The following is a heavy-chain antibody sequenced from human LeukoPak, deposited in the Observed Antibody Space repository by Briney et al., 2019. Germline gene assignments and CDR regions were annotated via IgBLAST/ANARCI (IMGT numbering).Heavy chain of an antibody. Sequence: KPSETLSLTCTVSGGSISSYYWSWIRQPPGKGLEWIGEINHSGSTNYNPSLKSRVTISVDTSKNQFSLKLSSVTAADTAVYYCASVGPIVVVPAASDAFDIWGQGTMVTVSS. CDR1: GGSISSYY. CDR3: ASVGPIVVVPAASDAFDI. D-gene: IGHD2-2*01. CDR2: INHSGST. V-gene: IGHV4-34*01. J-gene: IGHJ3*02.